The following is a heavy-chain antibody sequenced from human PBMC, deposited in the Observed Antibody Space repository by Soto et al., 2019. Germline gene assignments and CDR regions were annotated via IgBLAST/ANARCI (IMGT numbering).Heavy chain of an antibody. J-gene: IGHJ2*01. CDR1: GGSISSGDYY. CDR2: IYYSGST. CDR3: ARDPRPYGSGSYNRWYFDL. V-gene: IGHV4-30-4*01. D-gene: IGHD3-10*01. Sequence: QVQLQESGPGLVKPSQTLSLTCTVSGGSISSGDYYWSWIRQPPGKGLEWIGYIYYSGSTYYNPSLKSRVTISVDTSKNQFSLKLSSVTAADTAVYYCARDPRPYGSGSYNRWYFDLWGRGTLVTVSS.